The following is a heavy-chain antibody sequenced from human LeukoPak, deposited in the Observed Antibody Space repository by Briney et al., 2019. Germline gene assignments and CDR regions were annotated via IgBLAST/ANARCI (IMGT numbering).Heavy chain of an antibody. V-gene: IGHV3-53*04. D-gene: IGHD2/OR15-2a*01. J-gene: IGHJ6*02. CDR2: IYSGGST. CDR1: GFTFSSYA. Sequence: GGSLRLSCAASGFTFSSYAMSWVRQAPGRGLEWVSVIYSGGSTYYADSVKGRFTISRHNSKNTLYLQMNSLRAEDTAVYYCAKCNDYYYGMDVWGQGTTVTVSS. CDR3: AKCNDYYYGMDV.